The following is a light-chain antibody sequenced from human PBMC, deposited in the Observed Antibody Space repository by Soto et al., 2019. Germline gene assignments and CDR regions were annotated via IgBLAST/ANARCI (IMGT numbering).Light chain of an antibody. CDR1: RSDIGAYNY. Sequence: QSALTQPRSVSGSPGQSVTISCTGTRSDIGAYNYVSWYQQHPGKAPKLMIYDVSNRPSGVSNRFSGSKSGNTASLTISGLQAEDEADYYCSSYTSSSTLRVFGGGTKLTVL. J-gene: IGLJ3*02. CDR2: DVS. V-gene: IGLV2-14*01. CDR3: SSYTSSSTLRV.